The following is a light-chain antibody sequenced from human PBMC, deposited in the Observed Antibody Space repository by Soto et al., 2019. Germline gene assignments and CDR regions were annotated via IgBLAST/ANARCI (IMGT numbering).Light chain of an antibody. V-gene: IGKV3-20*01. CDR3: QQYGSSPNFLT. Sequence: EIVLTQSPGTLSLSPGERAILSCRGSQSVSSSYLAWYQQKPGQAPRLLIYGASSRATGIPDRFSGSGSGTDFTLTISRLEPEDFAVYYCQQYGSSPNFLTFGGGTKVEIK. CDR1: QSVSSSY. CDR2: GAS. J-gene: IGKJ4*01.